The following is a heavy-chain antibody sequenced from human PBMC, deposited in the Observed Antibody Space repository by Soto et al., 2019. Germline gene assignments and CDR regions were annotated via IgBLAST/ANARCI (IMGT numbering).Heavy chain of an antibody. CDR3: ARAGVYDFWSGSLLAYLDV. Sequence: SQTLSLTCAISGDSVSSNSAAWNWIRQSPSRGLEWLGRTYYRSKWYNDYAVSVKSRITINPDTSKHQFSLQLNSVTPEDTAVYYCARAGVYDFWSGSLLAYLDVWGKGTTVTVSS. J-gene: IGHJ6*03. V-gene: IGHV6-1*01. CDR2: TYYRSKWYN. D-gene: IGHD3-3*01. CDR1: GDSVSSNSAA.